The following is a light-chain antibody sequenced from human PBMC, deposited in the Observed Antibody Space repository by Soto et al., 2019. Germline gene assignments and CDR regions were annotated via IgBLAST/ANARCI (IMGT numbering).Light chain of an antibody. CDR1: SSNIGTGYD. CDR2: GNT. CDR3: QSFDSSLNGVV. J-gene: IGLJ2*01. Sequence: QSVLTQPPSVSGAPGQRVTISCIGSSSNIGTGYDVHWYQQLPETAPKLLIYGNTNRPSGVPDRVSGSKSGTSASLAITGLQAEDEADYYCQSFDSSLNGVVFGGGTQLTVL. V-gene: IGLV1-40*01.